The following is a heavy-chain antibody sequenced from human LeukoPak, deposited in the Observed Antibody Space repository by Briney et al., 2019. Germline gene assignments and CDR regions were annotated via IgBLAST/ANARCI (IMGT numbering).Heavy chain of an antibody. Sequence: GGSLRLSCTGSGFGFSSYVMYWVRQAPGKGLKYVSSISSNGGNTYYANSVKGRVTISRDNSKNTLYLQMDSLRAEDTALYYCAREGYSSGWQLYYYYMDVWGKGTTVTVSS. J-gene: IGHJ6*03. CDR2: ISSNGGNT. CDR1: GFGFSSYV. CDR3: AREGYSSGWQLYYYYMDV. V-gene: IGHV3-64*01. D-gene: IGHD6-19*01.